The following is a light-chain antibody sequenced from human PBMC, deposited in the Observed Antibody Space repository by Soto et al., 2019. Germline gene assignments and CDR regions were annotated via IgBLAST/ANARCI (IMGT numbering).Light chain of an antibody. J-gene: IGLJ1*01. CDR2: DVS. CDR1: SSDVGGYNY. Sequence: QSVLTQPASVSGSPGQSITISCTGTSSDVGGYNYVSWYQHHPGKAPKLMVYDVSNRPSGVSNRFSGSKSGNTASLTISGLQAEDEADYYCSSYTSSSPPYVFGTGTRSPS. CDR3: SSYTSSSPPYV. V-gene: IGLV2-14*03.